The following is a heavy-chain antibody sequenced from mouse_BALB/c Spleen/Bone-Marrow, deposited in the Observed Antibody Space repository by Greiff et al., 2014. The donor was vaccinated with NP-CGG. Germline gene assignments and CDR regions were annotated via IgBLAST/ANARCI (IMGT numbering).Heavy chain of an antibody. Sequence: VQLQQPGAELVEPGASVKLSCTASGFDIKDTYLHWVKQRPEQGLEWIGRIDPANGNTKYDPKFQGKATITADTSSNTAYLQLSSLTSEDTAVYYCASYRYAWYFDVWGAGTTVTVSS. CDR1: GFDIKDTY. D-gene: IGHD2-14*01. J-gene: IGHJ1*01. CDR3: ASYRYAWYFDV. V-gene: IGHV14-3*02. CDR2: IDPANGNT.